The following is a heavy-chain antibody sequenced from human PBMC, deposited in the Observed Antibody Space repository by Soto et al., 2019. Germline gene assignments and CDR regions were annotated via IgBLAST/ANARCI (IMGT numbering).Heavy chain of an antibody. V-gene: IGHV4-59*01. CDR2: IYYSGST. CDR1: GGSISSYY. CDR3: ARGVVVPAAIPHQYYFDY. Sequence: SETLSLTCTVSGGSISSYYWSWIRQPPGKGLEWIGYIYYSGSTNYNPSLKSRVTISVDTSKNQFSLKLSSVNAADTAVYYCARGVVVPAAIPHQYYFDYWCQGTLVTVSS. D-gene: IGHD2-2*02. J-gene: IGHJ4*02.